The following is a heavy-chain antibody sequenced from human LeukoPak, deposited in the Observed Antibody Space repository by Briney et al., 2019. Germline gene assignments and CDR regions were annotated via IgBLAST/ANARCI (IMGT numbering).Heavy chain of an antibody. CDR1: GYTFTSYA. CDR2: INAGNGNT. CDR3: AREWKWQQLVPGY. V-gene: IGHV1-3*01. D-gene: IGHD6-13*01. J-gene: IGHJ4*02. Sequence: ASVKVSCKASGYTFTSYAMHWVRQAPGQRLEWMGWINAGNGNTKYSQKFQGRVTITRDTSASTAYMELSSMRSEDTAVYYCAREWKWQQLVPGYWGQGTLVTVSS.